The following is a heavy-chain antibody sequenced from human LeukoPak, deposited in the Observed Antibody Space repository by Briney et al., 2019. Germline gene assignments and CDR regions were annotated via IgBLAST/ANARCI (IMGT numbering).Heavy chain of an antibody. CDR2: IYYSGIT. V-gene: IGHV4-59*01. CDR3: ARDRANNWFDP. J-gene: IGHJ5*02. Sequence: NASETLSLTCTVSGGSISSYYWSWIRQPPGKGLEWIGYIYYSGITNYNPSLKSRDTISVDTSKNQFSLKLSSVTAADTAVYYCARDRANNWFDPWGQGTLVTVSS. CDR1: GGSISSYY.